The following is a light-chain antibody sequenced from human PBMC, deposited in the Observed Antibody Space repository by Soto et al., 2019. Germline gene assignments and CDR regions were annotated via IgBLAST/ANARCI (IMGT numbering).Light chain of an antibody. V-gene: IGKV3-20*01. J-gene: IGKJ1*01. CDR3: QHYNSYSEA. Sequence: EIVLTQSPATLSLSPGERATLSCRASPSVTNFLAWYQQKPGQAPRLLIYGAFNRATGIPDRFSGSGSGTDFTLTISRLEPEDFATYYCQHYNSYSEAFGQGTKVDIK. CDR2: GAF. CDR1: PSVTNF.